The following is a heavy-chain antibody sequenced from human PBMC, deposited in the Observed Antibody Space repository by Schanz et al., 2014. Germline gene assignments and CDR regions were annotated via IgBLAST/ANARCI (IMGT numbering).Heavy chain of an antibody. Sequence: VRLVESGGGLVQPGGSLRLSCAASGFTFSSYAMHWVRQAPGKGLEWVALISNDGSIKYYADSVEGRFTMSRDNSKNTLYLQMNSLRAEDTAVYYCAKQIHYDILTVTRNWGQGTLXTVSS. V-gene: IGHV3-30-3*01. J-gene: IGHJ4*02. CDR3: AKQIHYDILTVTRN. D-gene: IGHD3-9*01. CDR2: ISNDGSIK. CDR1: GFTFSSYA.